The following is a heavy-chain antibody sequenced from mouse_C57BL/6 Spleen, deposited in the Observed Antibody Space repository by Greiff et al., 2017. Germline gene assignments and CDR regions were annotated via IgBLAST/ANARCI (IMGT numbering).Heavy chain of an antibody. J-gene: IGHJ2*01. CDR2: INPNNGGT. CDR1: GYTFTDYN. CDR3: ARGGNFSC. Sequence: VQLQQSGPELVKPGASVTIPCKASGYTFTDYNMDWVKQSHGKSLEWIGDINPNNGGTIYNLKFKSKATLTVDKSSSTAYMELRSLTTEDSSVYYCARGGNFSCWGQGTTLTVS. V-gene: IGHV1-18*01.